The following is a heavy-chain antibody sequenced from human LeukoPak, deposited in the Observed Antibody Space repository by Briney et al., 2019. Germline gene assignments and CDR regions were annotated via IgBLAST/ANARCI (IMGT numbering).Heavy chain of an antibody. V-gene: IGHV3-74*01. CDR2: IKSDGGT. Sequence: GGSLRLSCAASGFTFSRYWMHWVRHAPGKGLVWVSRIKSDGGTNYADSVKGRFTISRDNAKNTVSPQMNSLRAEDTGVYYCARAPSEIGGYYPEYFRHWGQGTRVSVSS. CDR1: GFTFSRYW. J-gene: IGHJ1*01. D-gene: IGHD3-22*01. CDR3: ARAPSEIGGYYPEYFRH.